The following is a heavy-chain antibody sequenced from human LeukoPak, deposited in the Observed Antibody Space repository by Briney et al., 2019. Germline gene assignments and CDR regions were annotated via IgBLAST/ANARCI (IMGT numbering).Heavy chain of an antibody. V-gene: IGHV4-4*02. CDR1: GFTFSSYAM. D-gene: IGHD3-10*01. Sequence: GSLRLSCAASGFTFSSYAMSWVRQPPGKGLEWIGEIYHSGSTNYNPSLKSRVTISVDKSKNQFSLKLSSVTAADTAVYYCARAMVRGVLDYWGQGTLVTVSS. CDR2: IYHSGST. CDR3: ARAMVRGVLDY. J-gene: IGHJ4*02.